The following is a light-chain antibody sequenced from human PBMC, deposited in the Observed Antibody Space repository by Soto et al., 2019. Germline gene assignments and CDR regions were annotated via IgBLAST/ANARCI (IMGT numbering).Light chain of an antibody. V-gene: IGKV1-9*01. Sequence: DIPMTHSPSFLSAFLGDRVTLTCMASQGINIFLSWFQQKPGKAPNLLISAASTLQSGVPSRFSGSGSETEFTLTITSLQPEDSATYYCQQRNSYPRTFGQGTKVHI. CDR3: QQRNSYPRT. J-gene: IGKJ2*01. CDR2: AAS. CDR1: QGINIF.